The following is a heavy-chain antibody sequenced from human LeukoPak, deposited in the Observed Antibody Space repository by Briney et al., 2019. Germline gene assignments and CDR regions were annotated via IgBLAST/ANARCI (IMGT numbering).Heavy chain of an antibody. CDR1: GFTFSSYT. CDR3: TREGILAGVDY. V-gene: IGHV3-69-1*01. Sequence: PGGSLRLSCAASGFTFSSYTMNWVRQAPGKGLEWVSSITSSSYIYYTDSVKGRFTISRDNAKNSMSLQMNSLRAEDTAVYYCTREGILAGVDYWGQGTLVTVSS. J-gene: IGHJ4*02. D-gene: IGHD6-13*01. CDR2: ITSSSYI.